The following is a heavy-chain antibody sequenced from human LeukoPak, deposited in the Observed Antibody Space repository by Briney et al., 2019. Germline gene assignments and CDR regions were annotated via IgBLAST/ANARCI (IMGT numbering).Heavy chain of an antibody. V-gene: IGHV7-4-1*02. D-gene: IGHD2-15*01. J-gene: IGHJ3*02. Sequence: GSSVKVSCKAYGYTFTSYSMNGVRQARGQGLEWKGWINTNTGNPTYARGCTGRFVFSLDTSVSTAYLQISSLKAEDTAVYYCARAVEGGGSRLYAFDIWGQGTMVTVSS. CDR1: GYTFTSYS. CDR2: INTNTGNP. CDR3: ARAVEGGGSRLYAFDI.